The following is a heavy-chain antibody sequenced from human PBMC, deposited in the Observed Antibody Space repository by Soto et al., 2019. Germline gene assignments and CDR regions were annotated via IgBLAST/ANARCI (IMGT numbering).Heavy chain of an antibody. CDR1: GETIRSAQW. J-gene: IGHJ4*02. V-gene: IGHV4-4*02. CDR2: IFHSGIT. CDR3: ARGFSGYCSGGSCSSFDY. D-gene: IGHD2-15*01. Sequence: SENLAHPCAVSGETIRSAQWLIWLRQPPGKGLEYIGQIFHSGITNYNPSLESRVTISLDKSKSQFSLELNSVTGADTAIYYCARGFSGYCSGGSCSSFDYWGQGTLVTVS.